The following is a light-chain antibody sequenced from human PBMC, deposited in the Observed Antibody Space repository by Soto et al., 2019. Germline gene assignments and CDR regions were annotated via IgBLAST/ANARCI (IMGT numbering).Light chain of an antibody. CDR3: QQYNNWPPWT. CDR2: GAS. CDR1: QSIRDN. V-gene: IGKV3-15*01. Sequence: EIVMTQSPATLSVSPGEGATLSCRASQSIRDNLAWYQQKPGRAPRLLIYGASTRATGIPDRFSGSGSGTEFSLTITSLQSEDFAVYYCQQYNNWPPWTFGQGTKVEIK. J-gene: IGKJ1*01.